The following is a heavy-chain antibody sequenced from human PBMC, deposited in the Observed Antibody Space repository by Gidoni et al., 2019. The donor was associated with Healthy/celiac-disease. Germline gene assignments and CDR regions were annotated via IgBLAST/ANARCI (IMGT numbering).Heavy chain of an antibody. J-gene: IGHJ4*02. D-gene: IGHD1-26*01. CDR3: ARDRVRGVGATRGGFDY. V-gene: IGHV3-30*04. Sequence: QVQMVESGGGVVQPGRSLRLSSAGSGFTFSSYAMHWVRQAPGKGLEWVAVISYDGSNKYYADSVKGRFTISRDNSKNTLYLQRNSLRAEDTAVYYCARDRVRGVGATRGGFDYWGQGTLVTVSS. CDR2: ISYDGSNK. CDR1: GFTFSSYA.